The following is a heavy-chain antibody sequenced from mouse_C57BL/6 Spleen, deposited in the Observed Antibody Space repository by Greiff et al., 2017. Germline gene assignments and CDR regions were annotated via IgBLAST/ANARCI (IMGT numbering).Heavy chain of an antibody. CDR3: ARKEDSFDY. Sequence: EVKLVESGGGLVKPGGSLKLSCAASGFTFSDYGMHWVRQAPEKGLEWVAYISSGSSTIYYAVTVKGRFTISRDNAKNTLFLQMASLGSEDPARYYCARKEDSFDYWGQGTTLTVSS. CDR2: ISSGSSTI. J-gene: IGHJ2*01. V-gene: IGHV5-17*01. CDR1: GFTFSDYG.